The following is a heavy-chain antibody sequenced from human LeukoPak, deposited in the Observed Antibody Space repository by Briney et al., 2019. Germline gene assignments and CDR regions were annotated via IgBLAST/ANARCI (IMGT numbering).Heavy chain of an antibody. Sequence: GASVKVSCKASGYTFTDYYMHWVRQAPGQGFEWMGWINPNDGDTNYAQKFRGSVTMTRDTSISTAHMEVSRLRSDDTAVYYCARANFLYCSSTTCLFDYWGQGTLVTVSS. CDR2: INPNDGDT. V-gene: IGHV1-2*02. CDR1: GYTFTDYY. CDR3: ARANFLYCSSTTCLFDY. J-gene: IGHJ4*02. D-gene: IGHD2-2*01.